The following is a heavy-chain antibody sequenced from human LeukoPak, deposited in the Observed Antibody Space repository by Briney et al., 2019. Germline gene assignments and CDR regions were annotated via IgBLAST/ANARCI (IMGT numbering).Heavy chain of an antibody. CDR3: AKDKRDFWSGHDAFDI. V-gene: IGHV3-23*01. CDR2: ISGSGGST. Sequence: PGGSLRLSCATSGFTFSTYAMSWVRQAPGKGLEWVSAISGSGGSTYYADSVKGRFTISRDSSKNTLYLQMNSLRAEDTAVYYCAKDKRDFWSGHDAFDIWGQGTMVTVSS. D-gene: IGHD3-3*01. CDR1: GFTFSTYA. J-gene: IGHJ3*02.